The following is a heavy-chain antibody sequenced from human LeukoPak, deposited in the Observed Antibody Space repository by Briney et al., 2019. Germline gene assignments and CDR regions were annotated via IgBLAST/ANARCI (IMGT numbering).Heavy chain of an antibody. Sequence: GGSLRLSCAASGFPLSSYAMSWVRQAPGKGLEWVSSITASSTAIYSADSVKGRFTISRDNAKNFLYLQMNSLRAEDTAVYYCARTYYDILTGYNPYFDYWGQGILVTVSS. D-gene: IGHD3-9*01. CDR2: ITASSTAI. CDR1: GFPLSSYA. J-gene: IGHJ4*02. CDR3: ARTYYDILTGYNPYFDY. V-gene: IGHV3-21*01.